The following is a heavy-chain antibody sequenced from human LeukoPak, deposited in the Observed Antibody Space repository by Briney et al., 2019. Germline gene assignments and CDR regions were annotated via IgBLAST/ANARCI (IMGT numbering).Heavy chain of an antibody. V-gene: IGHV4-31*03. CDR3: ARVVVPAAIPGWFDP. J-gene: IGHJ5*02. CDR2: IYYSGST. D-gene: IGHD2-2*01. CDR1: GGSISGGGYY. Sequence: SETLSLTCTVSGGSISGGGYYWSWIRQHSGKGLEWIGYIYYSGSTYYNPSLKSRVTISVDTSKNQFSLKLSSVTAADTAVYYCARVVVPAAIPGWFDPWGQGTLVTVSS.